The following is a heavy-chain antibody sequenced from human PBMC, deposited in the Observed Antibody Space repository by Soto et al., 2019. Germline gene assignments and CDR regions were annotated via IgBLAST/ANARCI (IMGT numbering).Heavy chain of an antibody. V-gene: IGHV3-23*01. CDR3: AKEKDLYCSGGSCYVGYNWFDP. D-gene: IGHD2-15*01. J-gene: IGHJ5*02. CDR1: GFTFSSYA. CDR2: ISGSGGST. Sequence: PGGSLRLSCAASGFTFSSYAMSWVRQAPGKGLEWVSAISGSGGSTYYADSVKGRFTISRDNSKNTLYLQMNSLRAEDTAVYYCAKEKDLYCSGGSCYVGYNWFDPWGQGTLVTVS.